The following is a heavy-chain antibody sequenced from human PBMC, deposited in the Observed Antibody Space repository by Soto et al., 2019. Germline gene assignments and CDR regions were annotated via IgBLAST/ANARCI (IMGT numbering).Heavy chain of an antibody. CDR2: ISGSGGST. CDR1: GFTFSSYA. V-gene: IGHV3-23*01. D-gene: IGHD3-9*01. CDR3: ATSFRYFDN. Sequence: GGSLRLSCAASGFTFSSYAMSWVRQAPGKGLEWVSAISGSGGSTYYADSVKGRFFISRDNSKNTVTLQMNNLTLDDTAVYYCATSFRYFDNWGQGT. J-gene: IGHJ4*02.